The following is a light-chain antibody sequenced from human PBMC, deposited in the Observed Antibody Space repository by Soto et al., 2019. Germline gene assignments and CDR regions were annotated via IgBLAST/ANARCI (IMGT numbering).Light chain of an antibody. J-gene: IGLJ1*01. CDR3: SSYTSSSTYV. CDR1: SSDIGNYNY. CDR2: DVS. V-gene: IGLV2-14*01. Sequence: QSVLTQPASVSGPPGQSITISCTGTSSDIGNYNYVSWYQQDPGKAPKLMIYDVSNRPSGVSNRFSGSKSGITASLTISGLQAEDEADYYCSSYTSSSTYVFGTGTKVTVL.